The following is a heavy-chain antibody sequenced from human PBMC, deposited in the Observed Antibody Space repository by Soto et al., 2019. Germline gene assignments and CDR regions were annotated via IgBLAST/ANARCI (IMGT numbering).Heavy chain of an antibody. J-gene: IGHJ6*02. V-gene: IGHV3-30*18. CDR2: ISYDGKNY. CDR3: AKDAVNVSNHDTRSSGRDV. CDR1: GFTFSSYG. D-gene: IGHD3-22*01. Sequence: GGSLILSCAASGFTFSSYGIHWVRQAPGKGLEWVAVISYDGKNYYYGDSVKGRFTISRDNSKNALYLQMSSLTAEDTAVYYCAKDAVNVSNHDTRSSGRDVWGQGPTVTVAS.